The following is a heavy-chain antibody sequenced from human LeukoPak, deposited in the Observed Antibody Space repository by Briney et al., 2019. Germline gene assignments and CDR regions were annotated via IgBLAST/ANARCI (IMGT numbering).Heavy chain of an antibody. CDR1: GGSISSYY. CDR3: ARERRPTVTTMGHYYYYMDV. CDR2: IYYSGST. D-gene: IGHD4-11*01. Sequence: SETLSLTCTVSGGSISSYYWSWIRQPPGKGLEWIGYIYYSGSTNYNPSLKSRVTISVDTSKNQFSLKLSSVTAADTAVYYCARERRPTVTTMGHYYYYMDVWGKGTTVTVSS. V-gene: IGHV4-59*01. J-gene: IGHJ6*03.